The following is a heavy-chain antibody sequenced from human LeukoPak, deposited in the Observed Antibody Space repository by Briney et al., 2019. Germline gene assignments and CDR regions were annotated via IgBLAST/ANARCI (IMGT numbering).Heavy chain of an antibody. V-gene: IGHV3-30*03. CDR3: ARATVVVLAATPVDY. CDR1: GFPFSDYA. D-gene: IGHD2-15*01. J-gene: IGHJ4*02. Sequence: QPGRSLRLSCAASGFPFSDYAMHWVRQAPGKGLEWVAAISYDGSNKYYAGSVKGRFTISRDKSKNTLFLQMDSLKPEDTALYYCARATVVVLAATPVDYWGQGTLVTVSS. CDR2: ISYDGSNK.